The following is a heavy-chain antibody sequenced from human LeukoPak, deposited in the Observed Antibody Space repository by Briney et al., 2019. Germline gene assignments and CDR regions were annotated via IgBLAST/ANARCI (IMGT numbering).Heavy chain of an antibody. CDR3: ARSADSSGYAY. Sequence: ASVKVSCKASRGTFSSYAISWVRQAPGQGLEWMGRIIPILGIANYAQKFQGRVTITADKSTSTAYMELSSLRSEDTAVYYCARSADSSGYAYWGQGTLVTVSS. V-gene: IGHV1-69*04. J-gene: IGHJ4*02. D-gene: IGHD3-22*01. CDR2: IIPILGIA. CDR1: RGTFSSYA.